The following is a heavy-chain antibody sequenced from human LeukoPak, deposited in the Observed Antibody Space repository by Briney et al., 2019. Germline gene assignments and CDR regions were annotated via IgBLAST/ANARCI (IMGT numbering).Heavy chain of an antibody. J-gene: IGHJ4*02. CDR3: AKGPPAGGGWAAGDFDY. CDR1: GFTFSSYA. Sequence: ESGGSLRLSCAASGFTFSSYAISWVRQAPGKGLEWVSAISGNGGTIFYADSVKGRFTISRDNSKNTLYLQMNSLRAEDTALYYCAKGPPAGGGWAAGDFDYWGQGTLVTVSS. D-gene: IGHD6-19*01. V-gene: IGHV3-23*01. CDR2: ISGNGGTI.